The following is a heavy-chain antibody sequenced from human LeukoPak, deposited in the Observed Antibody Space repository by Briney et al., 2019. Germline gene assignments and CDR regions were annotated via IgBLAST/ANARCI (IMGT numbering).Heavy chain of an antibody. Sequence: SETLSLTCAASGGSITSRSYYWGCIRQPPGKGLEWIGSISYSGSTYYNPSLKSRVTIIIDTSKSQFSLRLTSVTAADTAVYYCAIPKRYSSSWPTYGMDVWGQGTTVTVSS. CDR1: GGSITSRSYY. J-gene: IGHJ6*02. CDR3: AIPKRYSSSWPTYGMDV. V-gene: IGHV4-39*07. CDR2: ISYSGST. D-gene: IGHD6-13*01.